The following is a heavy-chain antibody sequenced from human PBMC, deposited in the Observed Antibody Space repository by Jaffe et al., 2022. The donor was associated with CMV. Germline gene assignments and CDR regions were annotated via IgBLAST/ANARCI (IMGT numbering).Heavy chain of an antibody. J-gene: IGHJ4*02. D-gene: IGHD2-8*01. CDR3: VRLRTLYEPEN. Sequence: EVQLVQSGVEVKKPGESLTLSCKGFGYTFSDYWIAWVRQTPGKGLEWMGIIYPGDSDTRYSPSFQGQVTISADKSINSASLEWSSLKASDTAMYYCVRLRTLYEPENWGQGTLVTVSS. CDR2: IYPGDSDT. V-gene: IGHV5-51*01. CDR1: GYTFSDYW.